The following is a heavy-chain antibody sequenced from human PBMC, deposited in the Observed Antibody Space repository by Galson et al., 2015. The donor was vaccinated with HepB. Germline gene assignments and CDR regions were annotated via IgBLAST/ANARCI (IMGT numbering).Heavy chain of an antibody. J-gene: IGHJ4*02. Sequence: TLSLTCTVSGGSVSSGSYFWSWIRQPAGKGLEWIGRIHTSGSTIYNPSLKSRVTMSVDTSKNQFSLKVSSVTAADTAVYYCARETDYGAYEGIDYWGQGTLVTVSS. D-gene: IGHD4-17*01. V-gene: IGHV4-61*02. CDR2: IHTSGST. CDR1: GGSVSSGSYF. CDR3: ARETDYGAYEGIDY.